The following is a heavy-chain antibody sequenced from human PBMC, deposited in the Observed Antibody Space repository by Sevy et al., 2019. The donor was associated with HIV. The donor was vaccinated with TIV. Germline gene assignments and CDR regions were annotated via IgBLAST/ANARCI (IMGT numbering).Heavy chain of an antibody. Sequence: GGSLRLSCAASGFTFSHHNMNWVRQAPGKGLEWISYISKSGRTTYLADSVRGRFTISRDKAKNSLFLEMHSLTDEDTAVYYCAREENRELGTIPLDSWGRGIQVTVSS. V-gene: IGHV3-48*02. J-gene: IGHJ4*02. D-gene: IGHD7-27*01. CDR1: GFTFSHHN. CDR3: AREENRELGTIPLDS. CDR2: ISKSGRTT.